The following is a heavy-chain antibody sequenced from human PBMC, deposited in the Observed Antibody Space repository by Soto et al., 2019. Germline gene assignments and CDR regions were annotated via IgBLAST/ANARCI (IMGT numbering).Heavy chain of an antibody. CDR1: GGTFSSYA. V-gene: IGHV1-69*13. CDR3: ARSKVLLWFGELLSPHGGYYYGMDV. D-gene: IGHD3-10*01. CDR2: IIPIFGTA. J-gene: IGHJ6*02. Sequence: GASVKVSCKASGGTFSSYAISWVRQAPGQGLEWMGGIIPIFGTANYAQKFQGRVTITADESTSTAYMELSSLRSEDTAVYYCARSKVLLWFGELLSPHGGYYYGMDVWGQGTTVTVYS.